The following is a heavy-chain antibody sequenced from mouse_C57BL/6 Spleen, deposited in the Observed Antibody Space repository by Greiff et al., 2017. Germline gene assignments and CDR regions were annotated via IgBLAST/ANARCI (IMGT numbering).Heavy chain of an antibody. CDR2: IYPGDGDT. CDR1: GYAFSSSW. CDR3: ARSGYYGSSYGYFDV. V-gene: IGHV1-82*01. D-gene: IGHD1-1*01. J-gene: IGHJ1*03. Sequence: QVQLQQSGPELVKPGASVKISCKASGYAFSSSWMNWVKQRPGKGLEWIGRIYPGDGDTNYNGKFKGKATLTADQSSSTAYMQLSSLTSEDSAVYFCARSGYYGSSYGYFDVWGTGTTVTVSS.